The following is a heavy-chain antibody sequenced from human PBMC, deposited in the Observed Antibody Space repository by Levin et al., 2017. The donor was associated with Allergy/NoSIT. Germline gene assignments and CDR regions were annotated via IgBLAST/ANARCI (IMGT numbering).Heavy chain of an antibody. CDR1: GGSVSSGSYY. CDR2: IYYSGST. J-gene: IGHJ4*02. CDR3: ARDRESTGTTDY. D-gene: IGHD1-7*01. V-gene: IGHV4-61*01. Sequence: RTSETLSLTCTVSGGSVSSGSYYWSWIRQPPGKGLEWIGYIYYSGSTNYNPSLKSRVTISVDTSKNQFSLKLSSVTAADTAVYYCARDRESTGTTDYWGQGTLVTVSS.